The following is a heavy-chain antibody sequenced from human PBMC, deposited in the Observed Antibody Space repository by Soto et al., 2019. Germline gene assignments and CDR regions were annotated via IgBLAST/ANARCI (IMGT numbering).Heavy chain of an antibody. Sequence: EVQLVESGGGLVQPGGSLRLTCAASGFTVSKYWMSWVRQTSGKGLEWVANMNQDGSDKNYVDSVKGRFTSSRDTANNSQYLQMNSLRADDAAVYYCGRGGGNFDQWGQGTLVTVSS. CDR2: MNQDGSDK. D-gene: IGHD3-16*01. V-gene: IGHV3-7*04. J-gene: IGHJ4*02. CDR3: GRGGGNFDQ. CDR1: GFTVSKYW.